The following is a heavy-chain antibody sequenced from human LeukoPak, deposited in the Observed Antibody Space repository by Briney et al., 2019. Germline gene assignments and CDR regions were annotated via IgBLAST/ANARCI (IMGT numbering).Heavy chain of an antibody. CDR2: ISGSGIST. CDR3: AKDTSST. J-gene: IGHJ5*02. CDR1: GFTFSSCA. Sequence: GGSLRLSCAASGFTFSSCAMSWVRQAPGKGLEWVSGISGSGISTSYADSVKGRFSISRDNSKNALYLQMNSLRAEDTAVYYCAKDTSSTWGQGTLVTVSS. D-gene: IGHD6-13*01. V-gene: IGHV3-23*01.